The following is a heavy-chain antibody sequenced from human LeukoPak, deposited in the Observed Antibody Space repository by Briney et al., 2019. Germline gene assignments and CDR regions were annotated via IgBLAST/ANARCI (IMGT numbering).Heavy chain of an antibody. J-gene: IGHJ4*02. CDR3: ARDYWWNYDY. CDR2: ISGSSSYI. Sequence: GGSLRLSCAASGFTFSSYSMDWVRQAPGKGLEWVSFISGSSSYIYYADSVKGRFTISRDNSKDTIYLQMDSLRAEDTAIYYCARDYWWNYDYWGQGTLVTVSS. CDR1: GFTFSSYS. D-gene: IGHD1-7*01. V-gene: IGHV3-21*01.